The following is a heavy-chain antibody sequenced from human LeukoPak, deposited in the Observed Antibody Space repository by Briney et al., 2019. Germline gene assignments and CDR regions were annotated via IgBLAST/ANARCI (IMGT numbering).Heavy chain of an antibody. CDR3: ARGEYYYYYYLDV. Sequence: GGSLRLSCAASGFTVSSSYMSWVRQAPGKGLEWVSVIYISGSTYDADSVKGRFTISRDNSKNTLYLQMNSLRAEDTAVYYCARGEYYYYYYLDVWGKGTTVTVSS. V-gene: IGHV3-66*02. CDR1: GFTVSSSY. D-gene: IGHD3-10*01. J-gene: IGHJ6*03. CDR2: IYISGST.